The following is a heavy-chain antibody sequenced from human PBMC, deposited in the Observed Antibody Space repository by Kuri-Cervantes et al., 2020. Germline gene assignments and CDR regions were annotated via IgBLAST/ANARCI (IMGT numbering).Heavy chain of an antibody. CDR2: IYWDYDK. CDR1: GFSLSLSGES. CDR3: ADNNWYYEGFDY. V-gene: IGHV2-5*02. D-gene: IGHD1-7*01. J-gene: IGHJ4*02. Sequence: SGPTLMHSPQTLTLTCTFSGFSLSLSGESVGWIRQPQGKDLEWLSLIYWDYDKRYSPSLKNRLTITKNASKNQVVLTMTNMDPVATATYYCADNNWYYEGFDYWGQGTLVTVSS.